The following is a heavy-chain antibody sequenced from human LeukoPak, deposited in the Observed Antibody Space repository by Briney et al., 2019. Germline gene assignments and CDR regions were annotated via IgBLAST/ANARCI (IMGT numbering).Heavy chain of an antibody. V-gene: IGHV7-4-1*02. J-gene: IGHJ4*02. CDR1: GYAFTSYA. Sequence: ASVKVSCKASGYAFTSYAMNWVRQAPGQGLEWMGWINTNTGNPTYAQGFTGRFVFSLDTSVSTAYLQISSLKAEDTAVYYCARGYRGIAAAWKSFDYWGQGTLVTVSS. D-gene: IGHD6-13*01. CDR3: ARGYRGIAAAWKSFDY. CDR2: INTNTGNP.